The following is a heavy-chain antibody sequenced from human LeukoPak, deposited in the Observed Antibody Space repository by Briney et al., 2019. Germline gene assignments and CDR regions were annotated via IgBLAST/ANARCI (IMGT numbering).Heavy chain of an antibody. J-gene: IGHJ6*02. Sequence: GASVNVSCKASGGTFSSYAISWVRQAPGRGLEWMGGIIPIFGTANYAQKLQGRVTITADESTSTAYMELSSLRSEDTAVYYCARDSAAAGTPHYYYGMDVWGQGTTVTVSS. CDR1: GGTFSSYA. CDR2: IIPIFGTA. CDR3: ARDSAAAGTPHYYYGMDV. V-gene: IGHV1-69*13. D-gene: IGHD6-13*01.